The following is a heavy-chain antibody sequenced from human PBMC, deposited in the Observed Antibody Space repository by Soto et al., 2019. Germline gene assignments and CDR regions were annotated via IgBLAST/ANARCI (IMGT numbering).Heavy chain of an antibody. CDR2: IIPIFGTA. D-gene: IGHD3-3*01. CDR3: ASWMTKYYDFWSGYYTEGNYYYYGMDV. V-gene: IGHV1-69*13. J-gene: IGHJ6*02. Sequence: GASVKVSCKASGGTFSSYAISWVRQAPGQGLEWMGGIIPIFGTANYAQKFQGRVTITADESTSTAYMELSSLRSEDTAVYYCASWMTKYYDFWSGYYTEGNYYYYGMDVWGQGTTVTVSS. CDR1: GGTFSSYA.